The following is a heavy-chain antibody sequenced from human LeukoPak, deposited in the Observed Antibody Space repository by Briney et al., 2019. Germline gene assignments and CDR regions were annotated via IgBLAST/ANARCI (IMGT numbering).Heavy chain of an antibody. CDR2: IIPIFGTA. J-gene: IGHJ4*02. Sequence: SVKVSCKASGGTFSSYAISWVRQAPGQGLEWMGGIIPIFGTANYAQKFQGRVTITADESTSTAYMELSSLRSEGTAVYYCARTRVYDRVFDYWGQGTLVTVSS. CDR3: ARTRVYDRVFDY. CDR1: GGTFSSYA. D-gene: IGHD3-22*01. V-gene: IGHV1-69*13.